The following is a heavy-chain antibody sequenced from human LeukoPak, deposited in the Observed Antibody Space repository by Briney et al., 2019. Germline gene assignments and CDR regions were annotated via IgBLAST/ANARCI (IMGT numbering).Heavy chain of an antibody. CDR3: ARVNDYVWGSYRYPQFDY. D-gene: IGHD3-16*02. V-gene: IGHV1-18*04. CDR1: GYTFTSYG. J-gene: IGHJ4*02. CDR2: ISAYNGNT. Sequence: ASVKVSCKASGYTFTSYGISWVRQAPGQGLEWMGWISAYNGNTNYAQKLQGRVTMTTDTSTSTAYKELRSLRSDDTAVYYCARVNDYVWGSYRYPQFDYWGQGTLVTVSS.